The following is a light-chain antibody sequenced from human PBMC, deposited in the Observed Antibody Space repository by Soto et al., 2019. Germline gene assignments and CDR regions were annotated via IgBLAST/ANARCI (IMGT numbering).Light chain of an antibody. V-gene: IGKV4-1*01. CDR2: WAS. CDR3: QQYYSTPGVT. Sequence: DIVMTQSPDSLAVSLGERATINCKSSQSVLYSSNNKNYLAWYQQKPGQPPKLLIYWASTRESGVPDRFRGSGSGTDFTLTISSLQAEDVAVYYCQQYYSTPGVTFGQGTRLEIK. CDR1: QSVLYSSNNKNY. J-gene: IGKJ5*01.